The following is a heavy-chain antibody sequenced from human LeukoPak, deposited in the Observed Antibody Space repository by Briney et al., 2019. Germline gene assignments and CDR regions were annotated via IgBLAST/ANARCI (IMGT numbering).Heavy chain of an antibody. D-gene: IGHD3-9*01. CDR1: GGSISSGSYY. V-gene: IGHV4-61*02. CDR2: IYTSGST. Sequence: PSQTLSLTCTVSGGSISSGSYYWSWIRQPAGKGLEWIGRIYTSGSTNYNPPLKSRVTISVDTSKNQFSLKLSSVTAADTAVYYCARGSGILTGDKRDYYYYYMDVWGKGTTVTVSS. CDR3: ARGSGILTGDKRDYYYYYMDV. J-gene: IGHJ6*03.